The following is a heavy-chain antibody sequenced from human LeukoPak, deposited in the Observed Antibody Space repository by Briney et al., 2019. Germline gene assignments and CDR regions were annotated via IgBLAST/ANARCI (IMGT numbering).Heavy chain of an antibody. Sequence: PSETLSLTCAVYGGSFSDYYWSWIRQPPGKGLEWIGEINHSGSTNYNPSLKSRVTISLDTSKNQFSLKLSSVTAADTAVYYCARNKRADIWGQGTMVTVSS. J-gene: IGHJ3*02. V-gene: IGHV4-34*01. D-gene: IGHD1/OR15-1a*01. CDR2: INHSGST. CDR3: ARNKRADI. CDR1: GGSFSDYY.